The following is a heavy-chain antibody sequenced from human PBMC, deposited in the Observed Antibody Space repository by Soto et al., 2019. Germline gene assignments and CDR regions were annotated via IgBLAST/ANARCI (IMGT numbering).Heavy chain of an antibody. CDR2: IYHSGST. CDR1: GGSISGSNW. J-gene: IGHJ6*02. Sequence: SETLSLTCAVSGGSISGSNWWSWVRQPPGKGLEWIGEIYHSGSTNYNPSLKSRVTISVDKSKNQFSLKLSSVTAADTAVYYCARVSGSYYYGMDVWGQGTTVTVS. CDR3: ARVSGSYYYGMDV. D-gene: IGHD1-26*01. V-gene: IGHV4-4*02.